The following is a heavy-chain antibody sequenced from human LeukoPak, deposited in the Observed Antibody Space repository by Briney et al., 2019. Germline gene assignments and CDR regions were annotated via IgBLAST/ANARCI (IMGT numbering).Heavy chain of an antibody. V-gene: IGHV4-59*08. CDR2: ISDIGSI. CDR3: AGHHPRNTVDF. CDR1: GGSISSYY. D-gene: IGHD2/OR15-2a*01. J-gene: IGHJ4*02. Sequence: SETLSLTCTVSGGSISSYYWSWIRQPPGKGLEWIAYISDIGSINYNPSLKSRVTISLDTSKNQFSLKLSSATAADTAVYYCAGHHPRNTVDFWGQGTLVTVSS.